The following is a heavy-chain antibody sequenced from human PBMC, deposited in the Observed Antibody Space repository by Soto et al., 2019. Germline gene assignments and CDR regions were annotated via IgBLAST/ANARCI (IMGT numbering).Heavy chain of an antibody. J-gene: IGHJ5*02. CDR2: INPNSGGT. D-gene: IGHD3-22*01. CDR1: GYTFTGYY. V-gene: IGHV1-2*02. Sequence: ASVKVSCKASGYTFTGYYMHWVRQAPGQGLEWMGWINPNSGGTNYAQKFQGRVTMTRDTSITTAYMELSRLRSDDTAVYYCARLANDDSSGSSRFGPWGQGNLVTVSS. CDR3: ARLANDDSSGSSRFGP.